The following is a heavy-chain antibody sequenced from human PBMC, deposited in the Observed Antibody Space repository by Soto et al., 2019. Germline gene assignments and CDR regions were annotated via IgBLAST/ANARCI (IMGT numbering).Heavy chain of an antibody. J-gene: IGHJ3*02. CDR1: GYTFTSYY. V-gene: IGHV1-46*01. D-gene: IGHD2-21*01. CDR2: INPSGGST. CDR3: ARVMATKSAFDI. Sequence: ASVKVSCKASGYTFTSYYMHWVRQAPGQGLEWMGIINPSGGSTSYAQKFQGRVTMTRDTSISTAYMELSRLRSDDTAVYYCARVMATKSAFDIWGQGTMVTVSS.